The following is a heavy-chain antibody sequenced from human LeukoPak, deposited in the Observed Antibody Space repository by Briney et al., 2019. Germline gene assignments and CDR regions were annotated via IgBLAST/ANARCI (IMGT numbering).Heavy chain of an antibody. CDR3: AKAKGPFDY. CDR1: GFTFYNYA. J-gene: IGHJ4*02. V-gene: IGHV3-23*01. CDR2: ISGSGSDT. Sequence: PGGSLRLSCAASGFTFYNYAMSWVRHAPGRGLEWVSSISGSGSDTYYADSVKGRFTISKDMSKNTLYLQMNSLRAEDTAVYYCAKAKGPFDYWGQGTLVTVSS.